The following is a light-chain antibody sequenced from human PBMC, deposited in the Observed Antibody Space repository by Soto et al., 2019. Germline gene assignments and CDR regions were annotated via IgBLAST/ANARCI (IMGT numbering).Light chain of an antibody. CDR3: CSYVGATTYV. J-gene: IGLJ1*01. CDR1: SSDVGGYNY. CDR2: EVT. V-gene: IGLV2-8*01. Sequence: LTQPPSASGSPGQSVTISCTGTSSDVGGYNYVSWYQQHPGKAPKLMIYEVTKRPSGVPDRFSGSKSGNTASLTVSGLLAEDEADYYCCSYVGATTYVFGSGTKVTVL.